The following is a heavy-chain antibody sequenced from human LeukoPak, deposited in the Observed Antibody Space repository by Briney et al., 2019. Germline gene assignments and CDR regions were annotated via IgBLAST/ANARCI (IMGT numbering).Heavy chain of an antibody. CDR2: ISGSGGST. Sequence: GGSLRLSCAASGFTFSSYAMSWVRQAPGKGLEWVSAISGSGGSTYYADSVKGRFTISRDNSKSTLYLQMNSLKAEDTAVYYCARGWVVATGGFDMWGQGTMVTVSS. CDR3: ARGWVVATGGFDM. J-gene: IGHJ3*02. CDR1: GFTFSSYA. V-gene: IGHV3-23*01. D-gene: IGHD2-8*02.